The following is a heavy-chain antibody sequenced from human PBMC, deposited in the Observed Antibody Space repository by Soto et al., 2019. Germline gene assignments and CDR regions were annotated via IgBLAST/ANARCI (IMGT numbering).Heavy chain of an antibody. CDR3: ATVTAAAGPLDY. J-gene: IGHJ4*02. Sequence: ASVKVSCKVSGYTLTELSMHWVRQAPGKGLEWMGGFDPEDGETIYAQKFQGRVTMTEDTSTDTAYMELSSLRSEDTAVYYCATVTAAAGPLDYWGQGTLVTVSS. CDR2: FDPEDGET. D-gene: IGHD6-13*01. CDR1: GYTLTELS. V-gene: IGHV1-24*01.